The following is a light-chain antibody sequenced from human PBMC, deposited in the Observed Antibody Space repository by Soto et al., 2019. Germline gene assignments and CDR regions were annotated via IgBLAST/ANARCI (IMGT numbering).Light chain of an antibody. J-gene: IGKJ2*01. V-gene: IGKV3-20*01. Sequence: EIVLTQSPDTLSLSPGERATLSCRASQSVYSNYLAWYQQKPGQAPRPLIYGASSRATGIPDRFSGSVSGTDFTLSISRLEPEDFGTYYCQQSYKTPHTFGQGTKLETK. CDR3: QQSYKTPHT. CDR2: GAS. CDR1: QSVYSNY.